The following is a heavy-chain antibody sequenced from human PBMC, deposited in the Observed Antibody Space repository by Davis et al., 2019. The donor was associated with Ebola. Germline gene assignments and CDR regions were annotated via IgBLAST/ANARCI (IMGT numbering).Heavy chain of an antibody. CDR2: IIPILGIA. Sequence: AASVKVSCKASGYTFTGYYMHWVRQAPGQGLEWMGRIIPILGIANYAQKFQGRVTITADKSTSTAYMELSSLRSEDTAVYYCARGVGATSAWSQGTLVTVSS. J-gene: IGHJ4*02. D-gene: IGHD1-26*01. CDR3: ARGVGATSA. CDR1: GYTFTGYY. V-gene: IGHV1-69*04.